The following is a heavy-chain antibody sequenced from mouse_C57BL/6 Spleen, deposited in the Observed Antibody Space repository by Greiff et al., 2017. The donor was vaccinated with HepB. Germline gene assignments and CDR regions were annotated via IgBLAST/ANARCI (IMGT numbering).Heavy chain of an antibody. V-gene: IGHV3-6*01. Sequence: EVHLVESGPGLVNPSQSLSLTCSVPGYSITSGYYWNWLRQFPGNKLEWMGYISYDGSNNSNPSLKNRISITRDTSKNQFFLKLNSVTTEDTATYYCARDHYYGSSYFDYWGQGTTLTVSS. CDR1: GYSITSGYY. J-gene: IGHJ2*01. CDR3: ARDHYYGSSYFDY. CDR2: ISYDGSN. D-gene: IGHD1-1*01.